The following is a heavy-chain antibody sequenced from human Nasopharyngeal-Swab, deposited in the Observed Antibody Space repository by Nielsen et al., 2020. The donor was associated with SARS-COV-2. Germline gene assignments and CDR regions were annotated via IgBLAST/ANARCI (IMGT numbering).Heavy chain of an antibody. CDR3: ARDAPAHYGAFY. J-gene: IGHJ4*02. CDR1: GFTFSSFG. V-gene: IGHV3-30*02. D-gene: IGHD4-17*01. Sequence: GGSLRLSCAASGFTFSSFGMHWVRQAPGKGLEWVAFIAHDASNEYYGDSVKGRFPISRDSSTNTLYLQMDSLRVEDTAVYYCARDAPAHYGAFYWGRGTLVTVSS. CDR2: IAHDASNE.